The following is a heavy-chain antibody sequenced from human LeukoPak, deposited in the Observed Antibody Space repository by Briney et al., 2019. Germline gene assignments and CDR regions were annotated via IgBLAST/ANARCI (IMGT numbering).Heavy chain of an antibody. CDR2: INPSGGST. J-gene: IGHJ3*02. V-gene: IGHV1-46*01. D-gene: IGHD2-21*02. CDR1: GYRFTSYD. CDR3: ARPLRPAYCGGDCYSGRDAFDI. Sequence: ASVKVSCKASGYRFTSYDMHWVRQAPGQGLEWMGIINPSGGSTSYAQKFQGRVTITADESTSTAYMELSSLGSEDTAVYYCARPLRPAYCGGDCYSGRDAFDIWGQGTMVTVSS.